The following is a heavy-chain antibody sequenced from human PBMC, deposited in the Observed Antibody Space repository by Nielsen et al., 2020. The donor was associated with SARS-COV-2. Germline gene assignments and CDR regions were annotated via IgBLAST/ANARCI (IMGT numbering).Heavy chain of an antibody. V-gene: IGHV1-8*01. D-gene: IGHD6-19*01. CDR3: ARDFGSGWEG. Sequence: WVRQAPGQGLEWMGWMSPNSGNTGYAQKFQGRVTMTRNTSISTAYMELSSLRSEDTAVYYCARDFGSGWEGWGQGTPVTVSS. CDR2: MSPNSGNT. J-gene: IGHJ4*02.